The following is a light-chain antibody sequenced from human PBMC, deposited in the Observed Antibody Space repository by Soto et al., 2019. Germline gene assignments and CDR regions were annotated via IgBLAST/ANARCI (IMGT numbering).Light chain of an antibody. Sequence: QAVVTQEPSLTVSPGGTVTLTCALTTGAVTSDYYPNWFQRKPGQAHRTLIYRTSNKHSWTPARFSGSLLGGKAALTLSGLQPEDEADYYCVLLYGGDWVFGGGTKLTVL. V-gene: IGLV7-43*01. CDR3: VLLYGGDWV. CDR1: TGAVTSDYY. CDR2: RTS. J-gene: IGLJ3*02.